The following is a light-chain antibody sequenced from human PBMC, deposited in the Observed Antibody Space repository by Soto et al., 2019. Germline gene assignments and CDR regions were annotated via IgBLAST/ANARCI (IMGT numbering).Light chain of an antibody. CDR1: SGSVSTSYY. J-gene: IGLJ3*02. Sequence: QAVVTQAPSFSVSPGRTVTLTCGLSSGSVSTSYYPSWYQQTPGQAPRTLIYNTNTRSSGVPDRFSGSILGNKAALTITGAQADDESDYYCVLYMGSGISVFGGGTKLTVL. V-gene: IGLV8-61*01. CDR3: VLYMGSGISV. CDR2: NTN.